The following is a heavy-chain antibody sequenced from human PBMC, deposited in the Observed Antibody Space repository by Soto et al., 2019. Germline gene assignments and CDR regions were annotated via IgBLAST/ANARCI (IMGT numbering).Heavy chain of an antibody. J-gene: IGHJ6*03. V-gene: IGHV3-33*01. CDR1: GFTFSSYG. CDR3: ARTVQVNYYYYMDV. D-gene: IGHD3-22*01. CDR2: IWYDGSNK. Sequence: GGSLRLSCAASGFTFSSYGMHWVRQAPGKGLEWVAVIWYDGSNKYYADSVKGRFTISRDNSKNTLYLQMNSLRAEDTAVYYCARTVQVNYYYYMDVWGKGTTVTVSS.